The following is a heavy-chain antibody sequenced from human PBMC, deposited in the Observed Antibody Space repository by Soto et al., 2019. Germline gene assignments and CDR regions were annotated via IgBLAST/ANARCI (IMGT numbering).Heavy chain of an antibody. V-gene: IGHV3-74*01. Sequence: GGSLRLSCAASGFTLSNYWMHWVRQVPGKGLEWVSRINSDGTSTSYADSVQGRFTISRDNAKNTLYLQMNSLTGEDTAVYYCASGRGIAAAVVDYWGQGTLVTVSS. CDR1: GFTLSNYW. CDR3: ASGRGIAAAVVDY. D-gene: IGHD6-13*01. CDR2: INSDGTST. J-gene: IGHJ4*02.